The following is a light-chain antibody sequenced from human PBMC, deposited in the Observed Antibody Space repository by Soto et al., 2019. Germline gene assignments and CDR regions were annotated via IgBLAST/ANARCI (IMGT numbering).Light chain of an antibody. CDR3: RQLNSYPIT. CDR2: AAS. V-gene: IGKV1-9*01. Sequence: DIQLTQSPSFLSASGGDRVTITCRASQGLSSDLAWYQQKPGKAPKLLIYAASTLQSGVPSRFSGSGSGTEFPLSISRLQPEDFAPYFCRQLNSYPITFGQGTRLEIK. CDR1: QGLSSD. J-gene: IGKJ5*01.